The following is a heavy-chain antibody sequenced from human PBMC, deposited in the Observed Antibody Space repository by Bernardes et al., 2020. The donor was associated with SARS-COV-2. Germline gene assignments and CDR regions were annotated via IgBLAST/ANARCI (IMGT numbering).Heavy chain of an antibody. CDR1: GFTFSRHS. CDR3: ARDYYGDYILDY. Sequence: SLRLSCVVSGFTFSRHSMNWVRQAPGKGLEWLAYISGSGSTLHYADSVKGRLTISRDNAKNSLYLQMNSLRVEDTAVYYCARDYYGDYILDYWGQGTLVTGSS. J-gene: IGHJ4*02. V-gene: IGHV3-48*04. CDR2: ISGSGSTL. D-gene: IGHD4-17*01.